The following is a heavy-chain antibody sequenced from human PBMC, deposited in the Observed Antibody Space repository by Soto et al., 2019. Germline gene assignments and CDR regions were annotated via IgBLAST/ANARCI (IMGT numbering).Heavy chain of an antibody. CDR1: GYTFSDCY. CDR3: ASHYDMWSGYLSPVDY. J-gene: IGHJ4*02. D-gene: IGHD3-3*01. V-gene: IGHV3-11*01. CDR2: IDTSGTKI. Sequence: SCAASGYTFSDCYMSWIRQGPGKGLEWISYIDTSGTKIYYADSVKGRFTITRDNAKNSLYLEMNSLRDEDTAVYYCASHYDMWSGYLSPVDYWGQGTLVTVSS.